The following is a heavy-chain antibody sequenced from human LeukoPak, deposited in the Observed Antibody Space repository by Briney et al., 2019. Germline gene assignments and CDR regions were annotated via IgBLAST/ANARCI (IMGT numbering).Heavy chain of an antibody. V-gene: IGHV1-8*03. D-gene: IGHD4-23*01. CDR1: AYTFTSYY. CDR3: ARDYGGNAGWFDP. Sequence: GASVKVSCKASAYTFTSYYINWVRQATGQGLEWMGWMNPNSGNTGYAQKFQGRVSITRDISISTAYMELSSLRSEDTAVYYCARDYGGNAGWFDPWGQGTLVTVSS. CDR2: MNPNSGNT. J-gene: IGHJ5*02.